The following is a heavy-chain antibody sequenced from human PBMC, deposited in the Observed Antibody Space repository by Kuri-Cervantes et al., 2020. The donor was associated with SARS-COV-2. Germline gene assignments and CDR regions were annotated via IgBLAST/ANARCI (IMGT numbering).Heavy chain of an antibody. V-gene: IGHV3-23*01. CDR3: ARDGGETAAGYDY. Sequence: LSLTCAASGFTFSSYAMSWVRQAPGKGLEWVSAISGSGGSTYYADSVKGRFTISRDNSKNTLYLQMNSLRAEDTAVYYCARDGGETAAGYDYWGQGTLVTVSS. J-gene: IGHJ4*02. CDR2: ISGSGGST. D-gene: IGHD3-16*01. CDR1: GFTFSSYA.